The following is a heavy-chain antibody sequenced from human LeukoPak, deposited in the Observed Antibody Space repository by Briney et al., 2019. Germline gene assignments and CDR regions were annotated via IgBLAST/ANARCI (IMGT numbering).Heavy chain of an antibody. D-gene: IGHD6-19*01. V-gene: IGHV4-38-2*01. CDR2: IYHTGST. Sequence: SETLSLTCGVSGYSISRGYYWGWIRQPPGNGLEWIGNIYHTGSTYYNPSLRSRVTISVDTSKNQFFLKLTSVTAADTAVYYCARGLEGYSAGWSRFFEYWGQGALATVSS. CDR3: ARGLEGYSAGWSRFFEY. CDR1: GYSISRGYY. J-gene: IGHJ4*02.